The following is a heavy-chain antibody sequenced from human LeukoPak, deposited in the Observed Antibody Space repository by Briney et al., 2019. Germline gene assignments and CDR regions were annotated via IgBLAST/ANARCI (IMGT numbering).Heavy chain of an antibody. J-gene: IGHJ3*02. CDR1: GGAISSGSYY. V-gene: IGHV4-61*02. CDR3: ARGGAMVSFDI. CDR2: IYTSGST. Sequence: SETLSLTCTVSGGAISSGSYYWSWIRQPAGKGLEWIGRIYTSGSTNYNPSLKSRVTISVDTSKNQFSLKLSSVTAADTAVYYCARGGAMVSFDIWGQGTMVTVSS. D-gene: IGHD5-18*01.